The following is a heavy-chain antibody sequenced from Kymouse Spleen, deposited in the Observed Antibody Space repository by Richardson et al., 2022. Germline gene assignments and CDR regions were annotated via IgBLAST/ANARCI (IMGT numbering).Heavy chain of an antibody. CDR2: ISYDGSNK. CDR3: AKEGVPQGDYYYYYGMDV. CDR1: GFTFSSYG. V-gene: IGHV3-30*18. D-gene: IGHD1-1*01,IGHD2-2*02,IGHD3-16*02. J-gene: IGHJ6*02. Sequence: QVQLVESGGGVVQPGRSLRLSCAASGFTFSSYGMHWVRQAPGKGLEWVAVISYDGSNKYYADSVKGRFTISRDNSKNTLYLQMNSLRAEDTAVYYCAKEGVPQGDYYYYYGMDVWGQGTTVTVSS.